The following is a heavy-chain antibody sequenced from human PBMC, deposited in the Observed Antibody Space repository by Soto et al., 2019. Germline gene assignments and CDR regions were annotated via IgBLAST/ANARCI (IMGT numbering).Heavy chain of an antibody. CDR3: ARGYCSGGSCYSYWFDP. CDR2: IHYSGST. V-gene: IGHV4-31*03. CDR1: GASISSGGYY. Sequence: SETLSLTCTVSGASISSGGYYWSWIRQHPGKGLEWIGYIHYSGSTYYNPSLQSRIIITVDTSKNQFSLKLSSVTAADTAVYYCARGYCSGGSCYSYWFDPWGQGTLVTVS. J-gene: IGHJ5*02. D-gene: IGHD2-15*01.